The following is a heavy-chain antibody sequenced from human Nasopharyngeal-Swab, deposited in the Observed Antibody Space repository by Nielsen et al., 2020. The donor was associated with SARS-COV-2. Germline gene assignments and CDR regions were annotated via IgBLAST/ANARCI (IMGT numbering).Heavy chain of an antibody. D-gene: IGHD3-3*01. V-gene: IGHV3-9*01. CDR1: GFTFADYA. CDR3: AKVEGSGAFDI. Sequence: GGSLRLSCAASGFTFADYAMHWVRQAPGKGLEWVSGISWNSGSIGYADSVKGRFTISRDNAKNSLYLQMNSLRAEDTALYYCAKVEGSGAFDIWGQGTMVTVSS. J-gene: IGHJ3*02. CDR2: ISWNSGSI.